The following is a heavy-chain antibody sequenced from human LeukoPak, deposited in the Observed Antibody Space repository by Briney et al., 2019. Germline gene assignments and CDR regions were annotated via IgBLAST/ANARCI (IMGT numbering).Heavy chain of an antibody. CDR2: IYYGGSP. V-gene: IGHV4-39*01. J-gene: IGHJ4*01. CDR1: GGSISSSCYY. Sequence: SETLSLTCTDPGGSISSSCYYWGWIRQPPGKGLEWIGTIYYGGSPYYNPSLKSRVTISVDNSKNQFSLKLSSVTAADTAVYFCVRPRHNWHYYFDYWGHGLLVTVSS. CDR3: VRPRHNWHYYFDY. D-gene: IGHD1-7*01.